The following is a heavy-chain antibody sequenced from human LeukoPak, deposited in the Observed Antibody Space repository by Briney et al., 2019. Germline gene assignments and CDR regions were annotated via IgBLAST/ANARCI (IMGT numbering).Heavy chain of an antibody. V-gene: IGHV3-48*02. CDR3: ARGSAWVDY. CDR2: ISSSSTTI. CDR1: GFTFRSYW. Sequence: PGGSLRLSCAASGFTFRSYWMHWVRHVPGKGLEWVSYISSSSTTIYYADSVKGRFTISRDNAKNSLYLQMNSLRDEDTAVYYCARGSAWVDYWGQGTLVTVSS. J-gene: IGHJ4*02. D-gene: IGHD3-3*01.